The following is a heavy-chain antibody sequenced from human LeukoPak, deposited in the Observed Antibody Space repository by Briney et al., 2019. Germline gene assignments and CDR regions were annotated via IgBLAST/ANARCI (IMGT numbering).Heavy chain of an antibody. D-gene: IGHD3-22*01. Sequence: ASVKVSCKASGYTFTGYYMHWVRQAPGQGLEWMGWINPNSGGTNYAQKFQGRVTMTGDTSISTAYMELSRLRSDDTAVYYCAIDYDSSGYYQTYLDYWGQGTLVTVSS. V-gene: IGHV1-2*02. CDR2: INPNSGGT. J-gene: IGHJ4*02. CDR1: GYTFTGYY. CDR3: AIDYDSSGYYQTYLDY.